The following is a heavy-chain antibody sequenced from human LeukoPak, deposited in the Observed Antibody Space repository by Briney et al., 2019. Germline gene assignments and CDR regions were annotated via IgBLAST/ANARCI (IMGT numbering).Heavy chain of an antibody. J-gene: IGHJ4*02. CDR2: ISAYNGNT. CDR1: GYTFTSYG. CDR3: ARVPKRPYDYVWGSYRYTEFDY. D-gene: IGHD3-16*02. Sequence: ASVKVSCKASGYTFTSYGISWVRQAPGQGLEWMGWISAYNGNTNYAQKLQGRVTMTTDTSTSTAYMELRSLRSDDTAVYYCARVPKRPYDYVWGSYRYTEFDYWGQGTLVTVSS. V-gene: IGHV1-18*01.